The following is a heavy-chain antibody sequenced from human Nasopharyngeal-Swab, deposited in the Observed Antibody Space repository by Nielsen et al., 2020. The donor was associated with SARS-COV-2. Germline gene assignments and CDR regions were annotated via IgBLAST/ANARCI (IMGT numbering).Heavy chain of an antibody. V-gene: IGHV4-59*01. CDR3: ARGLGDSSGYYLRGTFLP. Sequence: SETLSLTCTVSGASISSYYWSWIRKPPGKGLEWIGYMDYSGSGKYNPSLKSRVTISPDTSKNQFSLRLGSVTAADTAVYYCARGLGDSSGYYLRGTFLPWGQGTLVTVSS. CDR1: GASISSYY. J-gene: IGHJ5*02. D-gene: IGHD3-22*01. CDR2: MDYSGSG.